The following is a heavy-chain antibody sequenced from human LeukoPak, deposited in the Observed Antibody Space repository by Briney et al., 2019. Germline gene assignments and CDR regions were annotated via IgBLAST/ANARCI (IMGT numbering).Heavy chain of an antibody. D-gene: IGHD2-8*01. CDR3: ARAGRGFTYGYSDS. CDR1: GFSFSDYY. V-gene: IGHV3-11*01. Sequence: RGSLRLSCEASGFSFSDYYMTWIRQAPGKGLEWVSYISPSGSTIRNADSVKGRFTISRDNTRNSLYLQMSSLRADDTAVYYCARAGRGFTYGYSDSWGQGTLVTVSS. J-gene: IGHJ4*02. CDR2: ISPSGSTI.